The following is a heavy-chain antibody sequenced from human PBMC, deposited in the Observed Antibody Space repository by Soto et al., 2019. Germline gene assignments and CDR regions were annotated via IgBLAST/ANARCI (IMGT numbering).Heavy chain of an antibody. J-gene: IGHJ6*02. V-gene: IGHV1-18*01. CDR3: ARGAHYCDYTSPEDV. D-gene: IGHD4-17*01. CDR2: ISAYNGNT. Sequence: QVHLVQSGXXXXXPGASVKVSCKASGYTFSSYGISWVRQAPGQGLEWMGWISAYNGNTNSAQKLQGRVTMTTDTSTSTAYMKLRSLRADDTAVYYCARGAHYCDYTSPEDVWGQGTTVTVSS. CDR1: GYTFSSYG.